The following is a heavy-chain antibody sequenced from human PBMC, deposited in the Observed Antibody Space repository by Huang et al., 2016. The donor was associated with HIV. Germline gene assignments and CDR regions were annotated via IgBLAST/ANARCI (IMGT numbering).Heavy chain of an antibody. D-gene: IGHD4-17*01. V-gene: IGHV1-69*13. CDR2: SIPMFGTP. Sequence: QVQLVQSGAEVKTPGSSVKVYCKASGGTFSKYAISWVRTAPGQGLEWMGGSIPMFGTPNYARKFQGRVTITADDSTSTTYVEVSSLRSEDTALYYCARGQLGSYGDYDVLYWGQGTLVTVSS. CDR3: ARGQLGSYGDYDVLY. CDR1: GGTFSKYA. J-gene: IGHJ4*02.